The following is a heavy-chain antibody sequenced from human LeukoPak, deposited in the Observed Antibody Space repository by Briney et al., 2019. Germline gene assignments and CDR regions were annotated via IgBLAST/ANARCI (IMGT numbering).Heavy chain of an antibody. D-gene: IGHD1-26*01. J-gene: IGHJ5*02. Sequence: SETLSLTCTVSGGSISSYYWSWIRQPAGKGLEWIGRIYTSGSTNYNPSLKSRVTMSVDTSKNQFSLKLSSVTAADTAVYYSARGLSGSYNNWFDPWGQGTLVTVSS. CDR1: GGSISSYY. CDR2: IYTSGST. V-gene: IGHV4-4*07. CDR3: ARGLSGSYNNWFDP.